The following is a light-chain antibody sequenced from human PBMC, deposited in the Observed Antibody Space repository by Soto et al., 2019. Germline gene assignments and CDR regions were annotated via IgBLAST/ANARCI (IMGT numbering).Light chain of an antibody. Sequence: EIVLTQSPGTLSLSPGERATFSCRTSQTVNTEFLAWYQQKPGLAPRLLIHGTSNRATCIPDRFSSSGSRTYFTSTNNPLETKDFAVYYCHRYGSPPQSAFGQGNKLEL. V-gene: IGKV3-20*01. CDR1: QTVNTEF. CDR3: HRYGSPPQSA. CDR2: GTS. J-gene: IGKJ2*01.